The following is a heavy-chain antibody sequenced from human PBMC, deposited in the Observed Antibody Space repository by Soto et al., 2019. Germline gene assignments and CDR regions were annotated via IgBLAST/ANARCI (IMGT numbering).Heavy chain of an antibody. Sequence: ASVKVSCKASGGTFSSYAISWVRQAPGQGLEWMGGIIPIFGTANYAQKFQGRVTITADESTSTAYMELSSLRSEDTAVYYCARDIVATIGGTWFDPWGQGTLVTVSS. D-gene: IGHD5-12*01. V-gene: IGHV1-69*13. J-gene: IGHJ5*02. CDR3: ARDIVATIGGTWFDP. CDR2: IIPIFGTA. CDR1: GGTFSSYA.